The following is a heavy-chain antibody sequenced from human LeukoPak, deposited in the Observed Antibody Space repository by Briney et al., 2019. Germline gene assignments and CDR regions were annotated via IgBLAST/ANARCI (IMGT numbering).Heavy chain of an antibody. V-gene: IGHV4-34*01. D-gene: IGHD6-19*01. CDR2: ISHSGST. Sequence: SETLSLTCAVYGGSFSGYYWSWIRQPPGKGLEWIGEISHSGSTNYNPSLKSRVTISVDTSKNQFSLKLSSVTAADTAVYYCARGDSSGWYHFDYWGQGNLVTVSS. CDR3: ARGDSSGWYHFDY. CDR1: GGSFSGYY. J-gene: IGHJ4*02.